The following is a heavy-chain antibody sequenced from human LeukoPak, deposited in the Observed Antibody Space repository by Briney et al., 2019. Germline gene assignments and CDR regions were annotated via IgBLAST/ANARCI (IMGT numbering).Heavy chain of an antibody. CDR2: IYTSGST. Sequence: SETLSLTCTVSGGSISSYYWSWIRQPAGKGLEWIGRIYTSGSTNYNPPLKSRVTISVDTSKNQFSLKLSSVTAADTAVYYCARQTISVVVPANFDYWGQGTLVTVSS. V-gene: IGHV4-4*07. CDR1: GGSISSYY. D-gene: IGHD2-2*01. J-gene: IGHJ4*02. CDR3: ARQTISVVVPANFDY.